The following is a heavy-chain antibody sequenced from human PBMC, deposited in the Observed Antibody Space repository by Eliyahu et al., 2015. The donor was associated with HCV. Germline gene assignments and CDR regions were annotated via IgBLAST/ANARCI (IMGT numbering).Heavy chain of an antibody. J-gene: IGHJ4*02. CDR1: GGSVSSGSYY. CDR2: IYYSGST. Sequence: QVQLQESGPGLVKPSETLSLTCTVSGGSVSSGSYYWXWIRQPPGKGLEWIGYIYYSGSTNYNPSLKSRVTISVDTSKNQFSLKLSSVTAADTAVYYCARGGYSGYDWDYWGQGTLVTVSS. CDR3: ARGGYSGYDWDY. D-gene: IGHD5-12*01. V-gene: IGHV4-61*01.